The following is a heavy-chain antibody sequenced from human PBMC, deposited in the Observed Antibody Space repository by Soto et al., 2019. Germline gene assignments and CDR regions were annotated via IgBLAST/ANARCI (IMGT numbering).Heavy chain of an antibody. V-gene: IGHV4-30-2*01. CDR1: GGSISNAAYS. J-gene: IGHJ4*02. D-gene: IGHD3-16*01. Sequence: PSETLSLTCTVSGGSISNAAYSWSWIRQPPGKGLEWIGYIYPSGMPFYNPSLRSRVTISIDRSNDQFSLNLKSVTAADTAVYYCARGSDDYVWGSYWGQGTLVTVSS. CDR3: ARGSDDYVWGSY. CDR2: IYPSGMP.